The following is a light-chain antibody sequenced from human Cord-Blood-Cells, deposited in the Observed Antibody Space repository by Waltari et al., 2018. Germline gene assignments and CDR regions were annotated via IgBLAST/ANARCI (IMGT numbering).Light chain of an antibody. V-gene: IGLV2-14*01. CDR3: SSYTSSSTRV. J-gene: IGLJ2*01. CDR2: DVS. CDR1: RSDVGGYNY. Sequence: QSALTQPASVSGSPGQSITISCTGTRSDVGGYNYVSWYQQHPGKAPKLMIYDVSNRPSGVSTRSTGSKSGNTASLTISGLQAEDEADYYCSSYTSSSTRVFGGGTKLTVL.